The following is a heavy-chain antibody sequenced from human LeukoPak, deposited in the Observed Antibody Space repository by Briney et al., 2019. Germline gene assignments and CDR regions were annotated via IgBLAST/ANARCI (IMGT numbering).Heavy chain of an antibody. CDR3: AKDRRTDYRGAWY. D-gene: IGHD6-19*01. V-gene: IGHV3-23*01. Sequence: QPGGSLRLSCAASGFTFSSYAMTWVRQAPGKGLEWVSTISGSGGSTHYADSAKGRFTISRDNSKNTLYLQMNSLRAGDTAVYYCAKDRRTDYRGAWYWGQGTLVSVSS. J-gene: IGHJ4*02. CDR1: GFTFSSYA. CDR2: ISGSGGST.